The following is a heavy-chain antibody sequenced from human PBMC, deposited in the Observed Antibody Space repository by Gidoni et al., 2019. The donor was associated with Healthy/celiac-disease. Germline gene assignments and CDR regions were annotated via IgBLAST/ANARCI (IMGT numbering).Heavy chain of an antibody. Sequence: QVQLQESGPGLVKPSQTLSLTCTFSGGSLSIGGYFWSWIRQHPGKGLEWIGYIYYSGSTYYNPSLKSRVTISVDTSKNQFSLKLSSVTAADTAVYYCASSFYRGYSYGYFDYWGQGTLVTVSS. CDR2: IYYSGST. V-gene: IGHV4-31*03. CDR3: ASSFYRGYSYGYFDY. D-gene: IGHD5-18*01. J-gene: IGHJ4*02. CDR1: GGSLSIGGYF.